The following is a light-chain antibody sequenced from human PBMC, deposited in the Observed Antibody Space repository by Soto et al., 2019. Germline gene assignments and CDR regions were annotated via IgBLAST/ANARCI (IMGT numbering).Light chain of an antibody. CDR1: QSISSY. V-gene: IGKV1-39*01. CDR2: AAS. CDR3: QQSYSTPLWT. J-gene: IGKJ1*01. Sequence: DIQMTQSPSSLSASVGDRVTITCRVSQSISSYLNWYQQKPGKAPKLLIYAASSLQSGVPSRFSGSGSGTDFTLTIGSLQPEDFATYYCQQSYSTPLWTFGQGTKVEIK.